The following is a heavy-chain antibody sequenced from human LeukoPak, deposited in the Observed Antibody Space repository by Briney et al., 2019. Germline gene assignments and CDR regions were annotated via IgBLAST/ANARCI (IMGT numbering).Heavy chain of an antibody. CDR1: GFTFSSYS. J-gene: IGHJ4*02. CDR2: ISSSSYI. V-gene: IGHV3-21*01. Sequence: PGGSLRLSCAASGFTFSSYSMNWVRQAPGKGLEWVSSISSSSYIYYADSVKGRFTISRDNAKNSLYLQMNSLRAEDTAVYYCAKSRDSSGYYYTAPFDYWGQGTLVTVSS. CDR3: AKSRDSSGYYYTAPFDY. D-gene: IGHD3-22*01.